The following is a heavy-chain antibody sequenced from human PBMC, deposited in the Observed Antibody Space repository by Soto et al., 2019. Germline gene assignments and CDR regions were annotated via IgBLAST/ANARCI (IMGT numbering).Heavy chain of an antibody. Sequence: GESLKISCKGSGHSFTSYWISWVRQMPGKGLEWMGRIDPSDSYTNYSPSFQGHVTISADKSISTAYLQWSSLKASDTAMYYCARLHYVTIFGVVYGMDVWGQGTTVTVSS. V-gene: IGHV5-10-1*01. CDR2: IDPSDSYT. CDR3: ARLHYVTIFGVVYGMDV. D-gene: IGHD3-3*01. CDR1: GHSFTSYW. J-gene: IGHJ6*02.